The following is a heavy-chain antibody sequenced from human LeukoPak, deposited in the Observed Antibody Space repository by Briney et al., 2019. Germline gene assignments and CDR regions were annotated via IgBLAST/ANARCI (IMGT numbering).Heavy chain of an antibody. CDR2: IYVSGST. V-gene: IGHV4-4*07. D-gene: IGHD3-22*01. CDR1: GGSISSYY. CDR3: AKDLQTMVVGGAFDI. Sequence: PSETLSPTCTVSGGSISSYYWSWIRQPAGKGLEWIGRIYVSGSTNYNPSLKSRATMSVDTSKNQLSLKLSSVTAADTAVYYCAKDLQTMVVGGAFDIWGQGTMVTVS. J-gene: IGHJ3*02.